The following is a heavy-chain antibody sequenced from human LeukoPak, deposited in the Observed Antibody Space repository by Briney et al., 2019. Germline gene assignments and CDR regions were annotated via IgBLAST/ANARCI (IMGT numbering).Heavy chain of an antibody. J-gene: IGHJ6*03. D-gene: IGHD6-25*01. CDR1: GDSISGYY. V-gene: IGHV4-59*01. CDR2: IYYRGNT. CDR3: AKVGSDDHYMDV. Sequence: SETLSLTCTVSGDSISGYYWSWIRQSPGKGLEWIGHIYYRGNTNYNPSLKSRVTISIDTSKNQFSLRLSSVTTADTAIYYCAKVGSDDHYMDVWGKGTTVTVSS.